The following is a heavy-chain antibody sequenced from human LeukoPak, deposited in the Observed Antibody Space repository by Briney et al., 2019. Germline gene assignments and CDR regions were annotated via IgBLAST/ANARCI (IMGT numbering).Heavy chain of an antibody. CDR1: GYSISSGYY. D-gene: IGHD4-23*01. Sequence: SETLSLTCTVSGYSISSGYYWGWIRQPPGKGLEWIGSIYHSGSTYYNPSLKSRVTISVDTSKNQFSLKLSSVTAADTAVYYCARGTTVVTSIDYWGQGTLVTVSS. CDR3: ARGTTVVTSIDY. J-gene: IGHJ4*02. CDR2: IYHSGST. V-gene: IGHV4-38-2*02.